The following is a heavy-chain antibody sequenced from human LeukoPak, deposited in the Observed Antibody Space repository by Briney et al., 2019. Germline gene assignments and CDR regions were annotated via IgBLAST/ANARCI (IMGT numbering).Heavy chain of an antibody. D-gene: IGHD3-22*01. CDR3: ARGGDDSSGYPYYSGMDV. V-gene: IGHV3-30*19. CDR2: IWYDGSNK. CDR1: GFTFSSYG. Sequence: GGSLRLSCAASGFTFSSYGMHWVRQAPGKGLEWVAVIWYDGSNKYYADSVKGRFTISRDNSKNTLYLQTNSLRAEDTALYYCARGGDDSSGYPYYSGMDVWGQGTTVTVSS. J-gene: IGHJ6*02.